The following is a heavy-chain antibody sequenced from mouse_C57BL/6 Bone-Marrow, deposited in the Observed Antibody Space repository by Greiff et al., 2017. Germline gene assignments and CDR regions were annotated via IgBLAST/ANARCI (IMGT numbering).Heavy chain of an antibody. V-gene: IGHV1-55*01. Sequence: QVQLQQPGAELVKPGASVKMSCKASGYTFTSSWITWVKQRPGQGLAWIGDIYPGSVSTNYNEKFKSKATLTVDTSSSTAYMQLSSLTSEDSAVDYCARPYYSNYWYFDVWGTGTTVTVSS. D-gene: IGHD2-5*01. J-gene: IGHJ1*03. CDR1: GYTFTSSW. CDR2: IYPGSVST. CDR3: ARPYYSNYWYFDV.